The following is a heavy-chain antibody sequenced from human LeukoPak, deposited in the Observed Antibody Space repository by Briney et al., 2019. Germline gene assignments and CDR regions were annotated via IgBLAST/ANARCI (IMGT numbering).Heavy chain of an antibody. CDR1: GYTFTGYY. D-gene: IGHD5-12*01. CDR2: INPNSGGT. V-gene: IGHV1-2*02. J-gene: IGHJ4*02. CDR3: ARVIRGYSGYDENDY. Sequence: GASVKVSCKASGYTFTGYYMHWVRQAPGQGLEWMGWINPNSGGTNYALKFQGRVTMTRDTSISTAYMELSRLRSDDTAVYYCARVIRGYSGYDENDYWGQGTLVTVSS.